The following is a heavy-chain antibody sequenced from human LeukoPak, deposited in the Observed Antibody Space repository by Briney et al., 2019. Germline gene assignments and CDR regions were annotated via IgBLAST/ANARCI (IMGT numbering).Heavy chain of an antibody. V-gene: IGHV3-30*18. J-gene: IGHJ4*02. D-gene: IGHD3-10*01. Sequence: GGSLRLSCAASGFTFSSYGMHWVRQAPGKGLEWVAVISYDGSNKYYADSVKGRFTISRDNSKNTLYLQMNSLRAEDTAVYYCAKVQGITMVRGVISSWGQGTLVTVSS. CDR3: AKVQGITMVRGVISS. CDR1: GFTFSSYG. CDR2: ISYDGSNK.